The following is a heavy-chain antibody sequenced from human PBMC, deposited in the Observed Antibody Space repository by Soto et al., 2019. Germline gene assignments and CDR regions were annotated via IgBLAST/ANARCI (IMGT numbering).Heavy chain of an antibody. CDR1: GFTFSSYS. CDR3: ARAYSDAFDI. D-gene: IGHD2-15*01. CDR2: ISSSGSDT. Sequence: EVQLVESGGGLVKPGGSLRLSCAASGFTFSSYSMIWIRQAPGKGLEWVSYISSSGSDTYYVDSVKGRFTISRDNAKNSLYVQMSSLRAEDTAVYYCARAYSDAFDIWGQGTMVTVSS. V-gene: IGHV3-21*05. J-gene: IGHJ3*02.